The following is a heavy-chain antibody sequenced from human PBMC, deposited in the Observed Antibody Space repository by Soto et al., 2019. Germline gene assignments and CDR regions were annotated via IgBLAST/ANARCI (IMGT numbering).Heavy chain of an antibody. CDR2: VSGYNGDT. D-gene: IGHD2-8*01. CDR3: AKNGQPPYYYYCMDV. CDR1: GYTFSRYG. V-gene: IGHV1-18*01. J-gene: IGHJ6*02. Sequence: QGQLVQSGPEVKKPGASVKVSCKASGYTFSRYGISWVRQAPGQGLEWMGWVSGYNGDTKYAQKVQGRVTMTIDTSTSTDYMELRSLTSDDTAKYYCAKNGQPPYYYYCMDVWGQGTTVTVSS.